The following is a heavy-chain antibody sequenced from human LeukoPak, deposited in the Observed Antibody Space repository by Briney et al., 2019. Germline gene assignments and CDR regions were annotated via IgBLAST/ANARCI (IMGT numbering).Heavy chain of an antibody. CDR2: IYCSGST. J-gene: IGHJ3*02. Sequence: SETLSLTCTVSGGSISSSSYYWGWIRQPPGKGLEWIGSIYCSGSTYYNPSLKSRVTISVDTSKNQFSLKLSSVTAADTAVYYCARPLRYDAFDIWGQGTMVTVSS. CDR3: ARPLRYDAFDI. V-gene: IGHV4-39*01. CDR1: GGSISSSSYY. D-gene: IGHD1-1*01.